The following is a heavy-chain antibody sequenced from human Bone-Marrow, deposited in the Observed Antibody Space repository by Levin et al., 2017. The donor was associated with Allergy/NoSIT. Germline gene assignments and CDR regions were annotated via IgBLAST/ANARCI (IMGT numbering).Heavy chain of an antibody. D-gene: IGHD3-10*01. V-gene: IGHV3-23*01. Sequence: SCAASGFTFSSYAMSWVRQAPGKGLEWVSAISGSGGSTYYADSVKGRFTISRDNSKNTLYLQMNSLRAEDTAVYYCANGSGNRLPNWFDPWGQGTLVTVSS. CDR3: ANGSGNRLPNWFDP. CDR2: ISGSGGST. CDR1: GFTFSSYA. J-gene: IGHJ5*02.